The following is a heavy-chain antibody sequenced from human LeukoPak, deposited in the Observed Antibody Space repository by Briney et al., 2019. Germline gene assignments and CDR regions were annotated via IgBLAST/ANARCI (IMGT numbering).Heavy chain of an antibody. CDR1: GYTFTSYG. D-gene: IGHD3-10*01. CDR2: ISAYNGNT. J-gene: IGHJ6*03. Sequence: ASVKVSCKASGYTFTSYGISWVRQAPGQGLEWMGWISAYNGNTNYAQKLQGRVTMTTDTSTSTAYMELRSLRSDDTAVYYCAREGDGSGSYSSYYYYMDVWGKGTTVTVSS. CDR3: AREGDGSGSYSSYYYYMDV. V-gene: IGHV1-18*01.